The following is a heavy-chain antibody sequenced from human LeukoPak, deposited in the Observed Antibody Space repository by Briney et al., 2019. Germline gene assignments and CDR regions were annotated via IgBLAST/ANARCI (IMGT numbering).Heavy chain of an antibody. V-gene: IGHV1-69*05. CDR3: ARDRKAITMVRGALYYFDY. D-gene: IGHD3-10*01. J-gene: IGHJ4*02. CDR1: GGTFSSYA. CDR2: IIPIFGTA. Sequence: VASVKVSCKASGGTFSSYAISWVRQAPGQGLEWMGGIIPIFGTANYAQKFQGRVTITTDESTSTAYMELSSLRSEDTAVYYCARDRKAITMVRGALYYFDYWGQGTLVTVSS.